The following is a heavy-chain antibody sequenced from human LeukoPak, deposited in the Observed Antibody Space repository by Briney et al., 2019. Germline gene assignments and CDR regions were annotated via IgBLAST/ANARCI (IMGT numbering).Heavy chain of an antibody. Sequence: SETLSLTCAVYGGSFSGYYWSWIRQPPGKGLEWIGEINHSGSTNYNPSLKSRVTISVDTSKNQFSLKLSSVTAADTAVYYCARGGSYYDGSGYYYVPLDYWGQGTLVTVSS. D-gene: IGHD3-22*01. CDR1: GGSFSGYY. V-gene: IGHV4-34*01. J-gene: IGHJ4*02. CDR2: INHSGST. CDR3: ARGGSYYDGSGYYYVPLDY.